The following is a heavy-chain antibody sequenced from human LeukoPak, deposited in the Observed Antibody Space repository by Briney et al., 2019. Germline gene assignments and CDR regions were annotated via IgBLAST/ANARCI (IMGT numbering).Heavy chain of an antibody. V-gene: IGHV3-30*03. CDR3: ARPQGEETAMVIWRYFDY. CDR2: ISYDGSNE. J-gene: IGHJ4*02. Sequence: GGSLRLSCAASGFTFSSYGMHWVRQAPGKGLEWVAVISYDGSNEYYADSVKGRFTISRDDSKNTLYLQMNSLRAEDTAVYYCARPQGEETAMVIWRYFDYWGQGTLVTVSS. D-gene: IGHD5-18*01. CDR1: GFTFSSYG.